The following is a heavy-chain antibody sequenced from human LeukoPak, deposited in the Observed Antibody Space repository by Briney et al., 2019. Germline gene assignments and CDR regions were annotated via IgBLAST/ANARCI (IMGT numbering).Heavy chain of an antibody. J-gene: IGHJ4*02. V-gene: IGHV3-9*01. CDR1: GFTYDHYP. D-gene: IGHD6-13*01. CDR3: ARGPRILAAGSYFFDY. Sequence: PGSSLRLPCTPSGFTYDHYPKHGARQAPGKGLEWVTGIRWNSGSIGYADSVKGRFTISRDNAKNSLYLQMNSLRDEDTAVYYCARGPRILAAGSYFFDYWGQGSLVTVSS. CDR2: IRWNSGSI.